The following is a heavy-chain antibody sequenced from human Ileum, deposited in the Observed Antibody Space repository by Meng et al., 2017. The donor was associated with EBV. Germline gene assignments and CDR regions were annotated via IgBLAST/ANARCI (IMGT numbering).Heavy chain of an antibody. CDR3: ARVNGQKLADI. J-gene: IGHJ3*02. CDR2: IFHTGNT. V-gene: IGHV4-4*02. Sequence: QVQLQESGPGLVKPSGTLSLTCGVSGGSISDFNWWRWVRQTPGKGLEWIAEIFHTGNTNYNPSLKSRVTISVDKSKNQFSLRLSFVTAADTAVYYCARVNGQKLADIWGQGTLVTVSS. CDR1: GGSISDFNW.